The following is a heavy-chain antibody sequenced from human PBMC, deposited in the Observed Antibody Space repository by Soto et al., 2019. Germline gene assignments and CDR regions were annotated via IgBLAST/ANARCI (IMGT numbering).Heavy chain of an antibody. V-gene: IGHV3-21*01. Sequence: GSLRLSCAASGFTFSSYSMNWVRQAPGKGLEWVSSISSSSSYIYYADSVKGRFTISRDNAKNSLYLQMNSLRAEDTAVYYCARDLPRDVWGGYYYYGMDVWGQGTTVTVSS. CDR3: ARDLPRDVWGGYYYYGMDV. D-gene: IGHD3-16*01. CDR2: ISSSSSYI. J-gene: IGHJ6*02. CDR1: GFTFSSYS.